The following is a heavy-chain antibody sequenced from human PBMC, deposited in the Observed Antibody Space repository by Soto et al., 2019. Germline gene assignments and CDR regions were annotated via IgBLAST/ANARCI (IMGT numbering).Heavy chain of an antibody. CDR2: ISYDGSKK. D-gene: IGHD2-2*01. Sequence: QVHLVESGGGVVQPGSSLRLSCTASGFTFSNYGMHWGRQAPGQGLEWVAVISYDGSKKFYGDSVTGRFTISRDNSKNTVYLQMNSLRPEDTAVYYCAKDLSPPPCYDGNFDYWGQGALVIVSS. J-gene: IGHJ4*02. V-gene: IGHV3-30*18. CDR1: GFTFSNYG. CDR3: AKDLSPPPCYDGNFDY.